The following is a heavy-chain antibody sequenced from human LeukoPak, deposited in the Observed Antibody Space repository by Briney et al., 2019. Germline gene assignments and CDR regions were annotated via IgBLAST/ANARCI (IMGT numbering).Heavy chain of an antibody. CDR3: ARDGYSGNDGL. CDR1: GGSISSYY. J-gene: IGHJ4*02. V-gene: IGHV4-59*01. Sequence: SETLSLTCTVSGGSISSYYWSWIRQPPGKGLEWIGYIYYSGSTNYNPSLKSRVTISVDTSKNQFSLKLSSVTAADTAVYYCARDGYSGNDGLWGQGTLVTVSS. CDR2: IYYSGST. D-gene: IGHD5-12*01.